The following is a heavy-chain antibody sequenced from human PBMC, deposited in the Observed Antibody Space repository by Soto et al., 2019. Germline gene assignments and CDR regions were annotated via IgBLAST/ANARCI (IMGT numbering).Heavy chain of an antibody. CDR3: ARGGAMGVDY. CDR1: GFTFNNKW. Sequence: GGSLRLSCTASGFTFNNKWMHWVRQAPGKGLVWLSRIDGAAATTNYADSVKGRFTISRDNAKNMVFLHVNGLTDEDTAVYYCARGGAMGVDYWGQGTLVTVSS. D-gene: IGHD1-26*01. V-gene: IGHV3-74*01. J-gene: IGHJ4*02. CDR2: IDGAAATT.